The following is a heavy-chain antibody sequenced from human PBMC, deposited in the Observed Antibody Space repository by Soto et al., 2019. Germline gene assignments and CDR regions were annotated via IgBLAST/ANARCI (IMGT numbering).Heavy chain of an antibody. CDR1: GYAFTTYG. CDR2: ISAHNGNT. D-gene: IGHD1-1*01. J-gene: IGHJ4*02. Sequence: QVHLVQSGAEVRKPGASVKVSCKGSGYAFTTYGITWVRQAPGQGLEWMGWISAHNGNTNYAQKLQGRVTVTRDTSTSTAYMELRSLRSDDTAVYYCAKGRYGDYWGQGALVTVSS. CDR3: AKGRYGDY. V-gene: IGHV1-18*01.